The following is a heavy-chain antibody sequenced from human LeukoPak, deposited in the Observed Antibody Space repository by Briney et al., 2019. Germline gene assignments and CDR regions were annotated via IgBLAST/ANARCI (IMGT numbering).Heavy chain of an antibody. V-gene: IGHV4-59*01. CDR2: IYYSGST. J-gene: IGHJ4*02. CDR3: ARGTVQMGMGERYFDN. CDR1: GGSIGTYY. Sequence: PSETLSLTCTVSGGSIGTYYWSWIRQPPGKGLEWIGYIYYSGSTNYNPSLKSRITISVDTSRNQFSLSLSSVTAADTAVYYCARGTVQMGMGERYFDNWGQGTLVTVSP. D-gene: IGHD1-1*01.